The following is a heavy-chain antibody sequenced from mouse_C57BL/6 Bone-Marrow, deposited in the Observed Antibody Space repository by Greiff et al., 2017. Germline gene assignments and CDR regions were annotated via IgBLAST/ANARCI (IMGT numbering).Heavy chain of an antibody. V-gene: IGHV14-4*01. Sequence: VQLQQSGAELVRPGASVKLSCTASGFNIKDDYMHWVKQRPEQGLEWIGWIDPENGDTEYASKFQGKATIPADTSSNTAYLQLSSLTSEDTAVYYCTTPFYYGSSFYWYFDVWGTGTTVTVSS. D-gene: IGHD1-1*01. CDR3: TTPFYYGSSFYWYFDV. J-gene: IGHJ1*03. CDR1: GFNIKDDY. CDR2: IDPENGDT.